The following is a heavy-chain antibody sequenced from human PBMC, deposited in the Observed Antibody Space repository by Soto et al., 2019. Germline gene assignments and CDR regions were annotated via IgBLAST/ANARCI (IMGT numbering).Heavy chain of an antibody. Sequence: ASVKVCCKASGYTFTSYAMHWVRQAPGQRLEWMGWINAGNGNTKYSQKFQGRVTITKDTSASTAYMELSSLRSEDTAVYYCASPSRDTAMVTYYYYGMDVWGQGTTVTVSS. CDR3: ASPSRDTAMVTYYYYGMDV. V-gene: IGHV1-3*01. D-gene: IGHD5-18*01. CDR1: GYTFTSYA. CDR2: INAGNGNT. J-gene: IGHJ6*02.